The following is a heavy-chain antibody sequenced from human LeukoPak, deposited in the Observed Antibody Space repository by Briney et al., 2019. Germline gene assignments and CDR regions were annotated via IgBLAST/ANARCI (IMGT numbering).Heavy chain of an antibody. V-gene: IGHV3-15*01. Sequence: GGSLRLSCAASGFTFSNAWMSWVRQAPGKGLEWVGRIKSKTDGGTTDYAAPVKGGFTISRDDSKNTLYLQMNSLKTEDTAVYYCTTKGYSGYDLGIIDYWGQGTLVTVSS. J-gene: IGHJ4*02. CDR2: IKSKTDGGTT. CDR1: GFTFSNAW. CDR3: TTKGYSGYDLGIIDY. D-gene: IGHD5-12*01.